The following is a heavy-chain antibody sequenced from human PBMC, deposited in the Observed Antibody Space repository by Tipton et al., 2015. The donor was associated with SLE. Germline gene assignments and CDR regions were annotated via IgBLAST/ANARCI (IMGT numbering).Heavy chain of an antibody. CDR3: AGSASPYYGMDV. D-gene: IGHD6-6*01. J-gene: IGHJ6*02. V-gene: IGHV3-23*03. CDR1: EVTFSNYA. CDR2: IYAGGRLT. Sequence: SLRLSCAASEVTFSNYAMSWVRQAPGKGLEWVSVIYAGGRLTFYADSVKGRFTVSRDDSKNTLYLQMNSLRAEDTAVYYCAGSASPYYGMDVLDQGP.